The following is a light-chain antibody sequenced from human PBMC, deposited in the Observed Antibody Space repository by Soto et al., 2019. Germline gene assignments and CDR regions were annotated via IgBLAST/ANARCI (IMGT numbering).Light chain of an antibody. CDR1: ELGDRY. J-gene: IGLJ1*01. CDR3: QAWDSSTTNYV. Sequence: SYELTQPPSVSVSPGQTASITCSGDELGDRYSSWYQQKPGQSPVLVIYQDTKRPSGIPERFSGSNSGNTATLTISGTQAMDEADYYCQAWDSSTTNYVFGTGTKLTVL. CDR2: QDT. V-gene: IGLV3-1*01.